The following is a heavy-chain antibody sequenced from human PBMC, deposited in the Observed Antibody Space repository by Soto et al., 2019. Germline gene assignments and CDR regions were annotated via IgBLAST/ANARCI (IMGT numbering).Heavy chain of an antibody. J-gene: IGHJ3*02. D-gene: IGHD1-1*01. CDR1: GGSVSSGSYY. V-gene: IGHV4-34*01. CDR3: ARVERGTATTVVDAFDI. Sequence: QVQLQQWGAGLLKPSETLSLTCAVYGGSVSSGSYYWSWIRQPPGKGLEWIGEMSHSGGTHFNPSLKSRVTISADTSKNHFSLKMSFVTAADTALYYCARVERGTATTVVDAFDIWGPGTMVTVSS. CDR2: MSHSGGT.